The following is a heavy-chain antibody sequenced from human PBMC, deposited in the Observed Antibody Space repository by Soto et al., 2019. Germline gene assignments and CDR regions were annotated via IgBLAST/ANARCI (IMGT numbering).Heavy chain of an antibody. CDR2: IKSKTDGGTT. D-gene: IGHD3-22*01. CDR3: VKGEYYYDSSGYYPFDY. CDR1: GFTFTNAW. J-gene: IGHJ4*02. V-gene: IGHV3-15*05. Sequence: GGSLRLSFAASGFTFTNAWMSWVRQAPGKGLEWVARIKSKTDGGTTDYATPVKGRFTISRDNSKNTVYLQMSSLRVEDTAVYYCVKGEYYYDSSGYYPFDYWGQGT.